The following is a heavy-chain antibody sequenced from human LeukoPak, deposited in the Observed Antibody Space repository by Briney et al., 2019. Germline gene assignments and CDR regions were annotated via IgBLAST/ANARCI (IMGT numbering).Heavy chain of an antibody. CDR1: GGSFSGYY. CDR3: ASTATNAFDI. CDR2: INHSGST. D-gene: IGHD1-26*01. V-gene: IGHV4-34*01. Sequence: SETLSLTCAVYGGSFSGYYWSWIRQPPGKGLEWIGEINHSGSTNYNPSLKSRVTISVDTSKNQFSLKLSSVTAADTAVYYCASTATNAFDIWGQGTMVTVSS. J-gene: IGHJ3*02.